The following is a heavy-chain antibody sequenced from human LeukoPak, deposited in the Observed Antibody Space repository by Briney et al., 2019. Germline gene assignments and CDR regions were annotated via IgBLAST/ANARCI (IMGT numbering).Heavy chain of an antibody. J-gene: IGHJ4*02. CDR3: ARTDTAMDFHFDY. D-gene: IGHD5-18*01. CDR2: INPNSGGT. Sequence: ASVKVSCKASGYTFTGYYMHWVRQAPGQGLEWMGWINPNSGGTNYAQKFQGRVTMTRDTSISTAYMELSRLRSDDTAVYYCARTDTAMDFHFDYWGQGTLVTVSS. CDR1: GYTFTGYY. V-gene: IGHV1-2*02.